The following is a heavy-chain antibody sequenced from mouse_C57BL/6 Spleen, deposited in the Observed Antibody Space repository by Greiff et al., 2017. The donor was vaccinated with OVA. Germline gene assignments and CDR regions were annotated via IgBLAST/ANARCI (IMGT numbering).Heavy chain of an antibody. Sequence: EVKLQESGPVLVKPGASVKMSCKASGYTFTDYYMNWVKQSHGKSLEWIGVINPYNGGTSYNQKFKGKATLTVDKSSSTAYMELNSLTSEDSAVYYCARESSESGFAYWGQGTLVTVSA. CDR1: GYTFTDYY. CDR3: ARESSESGFAY. V-gene: IGHV1-19*01. D-gene: IGHD1-3*01. CDR2: INPYNGGT. J-gene: IGHJ3*01.